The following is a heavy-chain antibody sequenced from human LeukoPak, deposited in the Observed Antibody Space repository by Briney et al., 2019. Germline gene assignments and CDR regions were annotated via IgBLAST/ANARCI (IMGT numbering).Heavy chain of an antibody. D-gene: IGHD3-3*01. CDR1: GGSISSGSYY. CDR2: IYTSGNT. J-gene: IGHJ3*02. CDR3: AREFTISGAFDI. Sequence: PSETLSLTCTVSGGSISSGSYYWSWIRQPAGKGLDWIGRIYTSGNTHYNHSLKSRVTISVDTSKNQFSLKLSSVTAADTAVYYCAREFTISGAFDIWGQGTMVPVSS. V-gene: IGHV4-61*02.